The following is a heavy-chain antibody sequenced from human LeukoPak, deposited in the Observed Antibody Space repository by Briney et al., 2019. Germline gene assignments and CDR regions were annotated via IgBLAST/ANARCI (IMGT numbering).Heavy chain of an antibody. CDR2: ISGSGGST. CDR1: GFTFSSYA. CDR3: AKLFRSAYDFWSGDPSHFDY. V-gene: IGHV3-23*01. Sequence: GGSLRLSCAASGFTFSSYAMSWVRQAPGKGLEWGSAISGSGGSTYYADSVKGRFTISRDNSKNTLYLQMNSLRAEDTAVYYCAKLFRSAYDFWSGDPSHFDYWGQGTLVTVSS. J-gene: IGHJ4*02. D-gene: IGHD3-3*01.